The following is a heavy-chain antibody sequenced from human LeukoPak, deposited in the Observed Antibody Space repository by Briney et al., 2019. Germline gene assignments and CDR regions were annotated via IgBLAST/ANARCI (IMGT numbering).Heavy chain of an antibody. CDR2: INPNNGDT. J-gene: IGHJ5*02. CDR1: GYTFTGYY. Sequence: ASVKVSCKASGYTFTGYYIHWVRQAPGQGLERMGRINPNNGDTKYAQKFQGRVTMTRDTSITTAYMELSRLSSDDTAVYYCARPKGPIVVVPAATENWFDPWGQGTLVTVSS. CDR3: ARPKGPIVVVPAATENWFDP. V-gene: IGHV1-2*06. D-gene: IGHD2-2*01.